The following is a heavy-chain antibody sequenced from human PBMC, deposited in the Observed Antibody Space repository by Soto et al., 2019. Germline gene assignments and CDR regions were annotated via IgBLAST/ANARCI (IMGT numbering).Heavy chain of an antibody. Sequence: PSETLSLTCAVYGGSFSGYYWSWIRQPPGKGLEWIGEINHSGSTNYNPSLKSRVTISVDRSKNQFSLNLNSVTAADTAVYYCARGNGYNYYWGQGSPVTVS. CDR3: ARGNGYNYY. V-gene: IGHV4-34*01. CDR2: INHSGST. CDR1: GGSFSGYY. D-gene: IGHD5-12*01. J-gene: IGHJ4*02.